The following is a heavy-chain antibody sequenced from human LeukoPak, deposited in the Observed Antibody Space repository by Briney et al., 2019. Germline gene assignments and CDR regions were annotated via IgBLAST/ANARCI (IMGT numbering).Heavy chain of an antibody. V-gene: IGHV4-59*13. CDR2: IYYSGST. J-gene: IGHJ3*02. Sequence: SETLSLTYTVSGGSISSYYWSWIRQPPGKGLEWIGYIYYSGSTNYNPSLKSRVTISVDTSKNQFSLKLSSVTAADTAVYYCARRGVYGAYDAFDIWGQGTMVTVSS. CDR3: ARRGVYGAYDAFDI. D-gene: IGHD4-17*01. CDR1: GGSISSYY.